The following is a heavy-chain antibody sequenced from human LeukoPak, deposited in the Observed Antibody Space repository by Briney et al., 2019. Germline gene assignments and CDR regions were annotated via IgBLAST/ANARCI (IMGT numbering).Heavy chain of an antibody. J-gene: IGHJ4*02. CDR3: ARVSGSFWSRGYFDY. V-gene: IGHV4-59*11. Sequence: SETLSLTCTVSGGSISSHYWSWIRQPPGKGLEWIGYIYYSGSTNYNPSLKSRVTISVDTSKNQFSLKLSSVTAADTAVYYCARVSGSFWSRGYFDYWGQGTLVTVSS. CDR2: IYYSGST. D-gene: IGHD1-26*01. CDR1: GGSISSHY.